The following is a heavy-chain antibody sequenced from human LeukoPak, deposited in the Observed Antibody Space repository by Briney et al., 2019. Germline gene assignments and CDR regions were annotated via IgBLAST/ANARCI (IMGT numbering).Heavy chain of an antibody. CDR3: ARLVSSSWYPDYGMDV. CDR2: IYHSGST. D-gene: IGHD6-13*01. Sequence: PSETLSLTCAVYGGSFSGYYWTWIRQPPGKGLEWIGEIYHSGSTNYNPSLKSRVTISVDTSKNQFSLKLSSVTAADTAVYYCARLVSSSWYPDYGMDVWGQGTTVTVSS. J-gene: IGHJ6*02. V-gene: IGHV4-34*01. CDR1: GGSFSGYY.